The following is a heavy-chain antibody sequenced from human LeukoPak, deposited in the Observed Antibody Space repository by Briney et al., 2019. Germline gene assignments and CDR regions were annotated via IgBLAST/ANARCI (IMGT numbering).Heavy chain of an antibody. J-gene: IGHJ3*02. CDR3: ASGSGGYAFDI. CDR1: GGSISSYY. Sequence: PSETLSLTCTVSGGSISSYYWSWIRQPPGKGLEGIGYIYYSGSTNYNPSPKSRVTISVDTSKNQFSLKLSSVTAADTAVYYCASGSGGYAFDIWGQGTMVTVSS. D-gene: IGHD6-19*01. V-gene: IGHV4-59*01. CDR2: IYYSGST.